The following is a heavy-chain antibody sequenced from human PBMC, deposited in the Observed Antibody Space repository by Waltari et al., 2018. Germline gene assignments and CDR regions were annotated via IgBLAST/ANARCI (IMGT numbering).Heavy chain of an antibody. D-gene: IGHD3-22*01. CDR3: VRRFWDGRYYRDA. J-gene: IGHJ5*02. CDR2: LYHSGDI. Sequence: QVQLQESGPGLVKPSETLSLTCTVSGLSISSGFYWGWIRQSPGRGLEWIGSLYHSGDIYYNQSLQSGIILSRDTSKNQFSLKLSSVSAADTAVYYCVRRFWDGRYYRDAWGQGILVTVSS. CDR1: GLSISSGFY. V-gene: IGHV4-38-2*02.